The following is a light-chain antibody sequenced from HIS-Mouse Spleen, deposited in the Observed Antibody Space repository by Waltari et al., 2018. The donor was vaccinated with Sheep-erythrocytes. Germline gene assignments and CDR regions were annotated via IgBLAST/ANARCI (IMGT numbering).Light chain of an antibody. V-gene: IGLV2-11*01. Sequence: QSALTQPRSVSGSPGQSVPISCTGTSSDFGGYNSVSWDQQHPGKAPKLMIYDVSKRPSGVPDRFSGSKSGNTASLTISGLQAEDEADYYCCSYAGSYNHVFATGTKVTVL. CDR3: CSYAGSYNHV. CDR1: SSDFGGYNS. J-gene: IGLJ1*01. CDR2: DVS.